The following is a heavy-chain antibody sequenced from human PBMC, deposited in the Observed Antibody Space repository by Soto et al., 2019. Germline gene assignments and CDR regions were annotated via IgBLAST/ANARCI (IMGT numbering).Heavy chain of an antibody. V-gene: IGHV1-69*01. Sequence: QVQLVQSGAEVQKPGSSVKVSCKASGGTFSSYAISWVRQAPGQGLEWMGGIIPIFGTANYAQKFQGRVTITADESTSTAYMELSSLRSEDTAVYYCARGYCSSTSCFSPYYYYGMDVWGQGTTVTVSS. D-gene: IGHD2-2*01. J-gene: IGHJ6*02. CDR3: ARGYCSSTSCFSPYYYYGMDV. CDR1: GGTFSSYA. CDR2: IIPIFGTA.